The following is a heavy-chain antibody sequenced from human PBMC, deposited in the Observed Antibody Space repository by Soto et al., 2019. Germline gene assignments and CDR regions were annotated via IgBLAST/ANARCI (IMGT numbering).Heavy chain of an antibody. CDR1: GGSFSGYY. CDR3: ARGIVVVPAAMRRTYYMDV. J-gene: IGHJ6*03. V-gene: IGHV4-34*01. CDR2: INHSGST. D-gene: IGHD2-2*01. Sequence: SETLSLTCAVYGGSFSGYYWSWIRQPPGKGLEWIGEINHSGSTNYNPSLKSRVTISVDTSKNQFSLKLSSVTAADTAVYYCARGIVVVPAAMRRTYYMDVWGKGTTVTVSS.